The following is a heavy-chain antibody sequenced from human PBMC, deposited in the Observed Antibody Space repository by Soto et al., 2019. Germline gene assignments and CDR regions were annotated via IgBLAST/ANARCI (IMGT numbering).Heavy chain of an antibody. Sequence: QVQLVQSGAEVKKPGSSVKVSCKASGGTFSSYAISWVRQAPGQGLEWMGGIIPIFGTANYAQKFQGRVTITADESTSTAYMELSSLRSEDTAVYYCARDAGYCSSTSCYTNWFDPWGQGTLVTVSS. CDR2: IIPIFGTA. V-gene: IGHV1-69*01. J-gene: IGHJ5*02. CDR1: GGTFSSYA. CDR3: ARDAGYCSSTSCYTNWFDP. D-gene: IGHD2-2*02.